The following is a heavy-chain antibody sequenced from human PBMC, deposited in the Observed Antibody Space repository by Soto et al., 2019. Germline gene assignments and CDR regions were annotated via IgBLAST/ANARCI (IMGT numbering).Heavy chain of an antibody. Sequence: SEALSLTSAAYGGSFSGYYWSWIPQPPGKALEWIGEINHSDSTNHNPSLKSRVTISVDTSKNQFSLKLSSLTAADTAVYYCASRVYYYGSGSYYKAFDDWGQGTLVTVSS. CDR1: GGSFSGYY. V-gene: IGHV4-34*01. J-gene: IGHJ4*02. CDR2: INHSDST. D-gene: IGHD3-10*01. CDR3: ASRVYYYGSGSYYKAFDD.